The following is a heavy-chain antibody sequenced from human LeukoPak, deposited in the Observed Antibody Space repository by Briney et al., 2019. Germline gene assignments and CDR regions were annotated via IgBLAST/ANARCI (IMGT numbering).Heavy chain of an antibody. Sequence: PSETLSLSCAVYGGSFSGYYWNWIRQPPGKGLEWMGEINHSGSTTYNPYLKRRGTISLDTSKDQFSLKLSSVTTADTAMYYGARVSGYSYGGNDYWGQGTLVTVSS. CDR3: ARVSGYSYGGNDY. CDR2: INHSGST. V-gene: IGHV4-34*01. CDR1: GGSFSGYY. D-gene: IGHD5-18*01. J-gene: IGHJ4*02.